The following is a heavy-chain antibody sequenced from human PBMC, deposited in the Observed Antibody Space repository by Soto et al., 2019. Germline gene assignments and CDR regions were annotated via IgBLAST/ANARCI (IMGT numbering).Heavy chain of an antibody. CDR2: IYWHDDK. V-gene: IGHV2-5*01. CDR1: GFSLSTSGEA. Sequence: QITLKESGPMLVKPTQTLTLTCTLSGFSLSTSGEAVGWFRQPPGKALEWLALIYWHDDKRYSPFLRSRLTITKDTSKNQVVLTMTNMDPVDTATYYCAHRRRAATAIYFDYWGQGTLVTVSS. D-gene: IGHD6-13*01. J-gene: IGHJ4*02. CDR3: AHRRRAATAIYFDY.